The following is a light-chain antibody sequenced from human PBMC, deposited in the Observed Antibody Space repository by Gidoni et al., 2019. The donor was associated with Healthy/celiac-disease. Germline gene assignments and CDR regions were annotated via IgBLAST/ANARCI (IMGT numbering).Light chain of an antibody. CDR3: MQALQTRT. V-gene: IGKV2-28*01. CDR1: PSLLHSNGYNY. J-gene: IGKJ1*01. Sequence: DLVMTQSPLSLPVNPGEQASISCRSSPSLLHSNGYNYLDWYLQKPGQSPQLLIYLGSNRASGVPDRFSGSGSGTDFTLKSSRVEAEDVGVYYCMQALQTRTFGQGTKVEIK. CDR2: LGS.